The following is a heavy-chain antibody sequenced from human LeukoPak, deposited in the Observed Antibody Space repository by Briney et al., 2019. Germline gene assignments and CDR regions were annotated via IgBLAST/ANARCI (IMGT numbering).Heavy chain of an antibody. V-gene: IGHV4-38-2*02. CDR1: GYSISSGYY. D-gene: IGHD5-24*01. Sequence: SETLSLTCTVSGYSISSGYYWGWIRQPPGKGLEWIGSIYHSGSTYYNPSLKSRVTISVDTSKNQFSLKLSSVTAADTAVYYCARGRWNIDYWGQGTLVTVSS. J-gene: IGHJ4*02. CDR3: ARGRWNIDY. CDR2: IYHSGST.